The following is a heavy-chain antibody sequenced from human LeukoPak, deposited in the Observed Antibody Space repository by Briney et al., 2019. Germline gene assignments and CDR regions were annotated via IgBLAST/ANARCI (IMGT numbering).Heavy chain of an antibody. CDR2: MNPNSGNT. D-gene: IGHD6-19*01. Sequence: ASVKVSCKASGYTFTNYDINWVRQATGQGLEWMGWMNPNSGNTGYGQKFQGRVTITRNTSISTAYMELSSLRSEDTAVYYCARKHPGIAVADYFDYWGQGTLVTVSS. J-gene: IGHJ4*02. V-gene: IGHV1-8*03. CDR3: ARKHPGIAVADYFDY. CDR1: GYTFTNYD.